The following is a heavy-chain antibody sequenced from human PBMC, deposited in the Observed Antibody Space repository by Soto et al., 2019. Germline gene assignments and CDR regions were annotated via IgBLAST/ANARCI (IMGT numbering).Heavy chain of an antibody. D-gene: IGHD6-6*01. J-gene: IGHJ5*02. CDR2: IIPIFGTA. Sequence: SVKVSCKASGGTFSSYAISWVRQAPGQGLEWMGGIIPIFGTANYAQKFQGRVTMTTDTSTSTAYMELRSLRSDDTAVYYCARDPQYSSSSGSINWFDPWGQGTLVTVSS. CDR3: ARDPQYSSSSGSINWFDP. V-gene: IGHV1-69*05. CDR1: GGTFSSYA.